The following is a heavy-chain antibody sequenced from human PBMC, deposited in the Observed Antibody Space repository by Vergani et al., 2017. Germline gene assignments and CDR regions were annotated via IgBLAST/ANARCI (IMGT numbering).Heavy chain of an antibody. D-gene: IGHD3-10*01. CDR1: GFTFSSYG. V-gene: IGHV3-33*01. J-gene: IGHJ4*02. Sequence: QVQLVESGGGVVQPWRSLRLSCAASGFTFSSYGMHLVRQAPGKGLEWVAVIWYNGSNKYYADSVKGRFTISRDNSKKTLYLQRNRLRAEDTAVYYCARGSFGSGRWYLDYWGQGTMVTVSS. CDR3: ARGSFGSGRWYLDY. CDR2: IWYNGSNK.